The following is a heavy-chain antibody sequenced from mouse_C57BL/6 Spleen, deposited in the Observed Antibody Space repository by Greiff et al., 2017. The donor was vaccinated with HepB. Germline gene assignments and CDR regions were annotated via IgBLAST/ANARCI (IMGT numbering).Heavy chain of an antibody. CDR3: AREGLRPYYAMDY. J-gene: IGHJ4*01. CDR2: IYPRDGST. D-gene: IGHD2-4*01. Sequence: VKLQQSDAELVKPGASVKISCKVSGYTFTDHTIHWMKQRPEQGLEWIGYIYPRDGSTKYNEKFKGKATLTADKSSSTAYMQLNSLTSEDSAVYFCAREGLRPYYAMDYWGQGTSVTVSS. CDR1: GYTFTDHT. V-gene: IGHV1-78*01.